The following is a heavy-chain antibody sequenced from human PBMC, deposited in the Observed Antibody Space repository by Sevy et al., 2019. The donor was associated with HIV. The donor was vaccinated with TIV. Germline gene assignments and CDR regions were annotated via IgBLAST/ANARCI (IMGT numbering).Heavy chain of an antibody. V-gene: IGHV1-69*13. CDR1: GGTFSSYA. D-gene: IGHD2-21*01. J-gene: IGHJ3*01. CDR3: ARDRWGSPAFDL. Sequence: ASVKVSCKASGGTFSSYAISWVRQAPGQGLEWMGRIIPIFGTANYPQKFQGRVTITADESTSTAYMELSSLRSEDTAVYYCARDRWGSPAFDLWGQGTMVTVSS. CDR2: IIPIFGTA.